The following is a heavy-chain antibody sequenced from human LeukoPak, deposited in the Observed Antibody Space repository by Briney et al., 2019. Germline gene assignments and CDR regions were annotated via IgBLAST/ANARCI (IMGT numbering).Heavy chain of an antibody. CDR3: ARDVVPAAPVHYYYGMDV. J-gene: IGHJ6*02. CDR1: GGSISSGDYY. CDR2: IYYSGST. D-gene: IGHD2-2*01. Sequence: SQTLSLTCTVSGGSISSGDYYWSWIRQPPGKGLEWIGYIYYSGSTYYNPSLKSRVTISVDTSKNQFSLKLSSVTAADTAVYYCARDVVPAAPVHYYYGMDVWGQGTTVTDSS. V-gene: IGHV4-30-4*01.